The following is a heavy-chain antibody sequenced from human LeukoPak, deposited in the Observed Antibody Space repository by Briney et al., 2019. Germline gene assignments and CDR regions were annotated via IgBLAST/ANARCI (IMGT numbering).Heavy chain of an antibody. CDR3: AKVSGGGLYYDGMDV. D-gene: IGHD1-14*01. V-gene: IGHV3-23*01. CDR2: ISGSGGNT. Sequence: PGGSLRLSCAASGFTFNNYAMNWVRQAPGKGLEWVSVISGSGGNTYYADSVKGRFTISRDSSKNTLYLQMNSLRAEDTAVYYCAKVSGGGLYYDGMDVWGQGTTVTVSS. J-gene: IGHJ6*02. CDR1: GFTFNNYA.